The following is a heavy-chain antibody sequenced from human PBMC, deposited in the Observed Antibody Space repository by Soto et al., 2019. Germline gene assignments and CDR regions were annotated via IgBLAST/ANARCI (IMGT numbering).Heavy chain of an antibody. Sequence: GGSLRLSCAVSGLTFSTYSMNWVRQAPGKGLEWVSYISSSSSTIYYADSVKGRFTMSRDNAKNSLYLQINGLRDGDTAVYYCASESRNYYGMDVWGQGTTVTVSS. V-gene: IGHV3-48*02. CDR1: GLTFSTYS. CDR2: ISSSSSTI. D-gene: IGHD2-2*01. J-gene: IGHJ6*02. CDR3: ASESRNYYGMDV.